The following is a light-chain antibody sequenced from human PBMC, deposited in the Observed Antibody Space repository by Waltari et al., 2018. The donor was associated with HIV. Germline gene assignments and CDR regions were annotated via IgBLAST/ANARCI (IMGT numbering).Light chain of an antibody. CDR3: LQHNTYPLT. Sequence: DIQMSQSPSSLSASVGDRVIITCRASQDVRNALDWYQQKPGKAPKRLIYAASSLQGGVPSRFSGSGSGTDFTLTISSRQPEDFATYFCLQHNTYPLTFGGGTKVDIK. J-gene: IGKJ4*01. CDR2: AAS. V-gene: IGKV1-17*01. CDR1: QDVRNA.